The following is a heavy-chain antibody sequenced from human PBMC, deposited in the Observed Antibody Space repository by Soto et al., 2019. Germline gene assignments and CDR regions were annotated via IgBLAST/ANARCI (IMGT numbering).Heavy chain of an antibody. CDR3: ARGGGIVVVPAAMRYNWFDP. J-gene: IGHJ5*02. Sequence: QVQLQQWGAGLLKPSETLSLTCAVYGGSFSGYYWSWIRQPPGKGLEWIGEINHSGSTNYNPSLKRRVTISVDTSKNQFSLKLSSVTAADTAVYYCARGGGIVVVPAAMRYNWFDPWGQGTLVTVSS. V-gene: IGHV4-34*01. CDR2: INHSGST. CDR1: GGSFSGYY. D-gene: IGHD2-2*01.